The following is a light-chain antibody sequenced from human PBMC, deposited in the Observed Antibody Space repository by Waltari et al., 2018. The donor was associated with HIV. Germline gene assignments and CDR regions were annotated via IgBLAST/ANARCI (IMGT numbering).Light chain of an antibody. CDR2: KVS. CDR1: QSLVYSDGSTH. CDR3: MQGTHWPPYT. J-gene: IGKJ2*01. Sequence: DVVMTQSPLSLPVTLGQPASISCRSSQSLVYSDGSTHLSWFQQRPGQSPRRLIYKVSNRDSGVPDRFTGSGSGTDFTLKISRVEAEDVGVYYCMQGTHWPPYTFGQGTKLEIK. V-gene: IGKV2-30*01.